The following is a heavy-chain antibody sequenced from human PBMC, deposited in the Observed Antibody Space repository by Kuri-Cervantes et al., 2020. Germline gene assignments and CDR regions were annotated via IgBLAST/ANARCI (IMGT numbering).Heavy chain of an antibody. CDR1: GGSISSSSYY. J-gene: IGHJ6*02. V-gene: IGHV4-39*07. Sequence: GSLRLSCTVSGGSISSSSYYWGWIRQPPGKGLEWIGSIYYSGSTNYNPSLKSRVTISVDTSKNQFSLKLSSVTAADTAVYYCAGYSSGWRYYYYGMDVWGQGTTVTVSS. CDR3: AGYSSGWRYYYYGMDV. D-gene: IGHD6-19*01. CDR2: IYYSGST.